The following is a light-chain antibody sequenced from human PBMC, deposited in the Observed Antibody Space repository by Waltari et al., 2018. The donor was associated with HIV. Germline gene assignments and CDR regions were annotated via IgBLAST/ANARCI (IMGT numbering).Light chain of an antibody. CDR2: VKSDGSH. CDR1: SEHSTYT. J-gene: IGLJ1*01. V-gene: IGLV4-3*01. CDR3: GESHTINGQVGYV. Sequence: LPVLTQPPSASALLGASIKLTCTLSSEHSTYTIEWYQQRPGRSPQYIMKVKSDGSHPKGDRSPARLIVPRSGADRSLTIANLQSDDEAEYHCGESHTINGQVGYVFGTGTKVTVL.